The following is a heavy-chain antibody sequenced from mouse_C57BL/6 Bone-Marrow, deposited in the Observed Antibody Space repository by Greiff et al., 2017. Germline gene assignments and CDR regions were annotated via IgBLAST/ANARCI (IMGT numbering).Heavy chain of an antibody. D-gene: IGHD1-1*01. CDR1: GYTFTSYW. J-gene: IGHJ1*03. CDR3: GRHYGRGFDV. Sequence: QVQLKQPGAELVKPGASVSLSCNASGYTFTSYWMQWVKQRPGHGLEWIGEIDPSDSSTNSNQKFNGKATLTVATSSSTAHMQLSSLTAEDAAVYYCGRHYGRGFDVWGTGTTVTVSS. CDR2: IDPSDSST. V-gene: IGHV1-50*01.